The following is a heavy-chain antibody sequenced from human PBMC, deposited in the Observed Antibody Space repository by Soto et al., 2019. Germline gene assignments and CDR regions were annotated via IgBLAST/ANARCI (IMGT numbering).Heavy chain of an antibody. V-gene: IGHV3-30-3*01. CDR3: ARPDYGSGSYPDY. D-gene: IGHD3-10*01. Sequence: QVQLVESGGGVVQPGRSLRLSCAASGFTFSSYAMQWVRQAPGKGLEWVAVISYDGSNKYYADSVKGRFTISRDNSKNTLYLQMSSLRAEDTAMYYCARPDYGSGSYPDYWGQGTLVTVSS. CDR2: ISYDGSNK. CDR1: GFTFSSYA. J-gene: IGHJ4*02.